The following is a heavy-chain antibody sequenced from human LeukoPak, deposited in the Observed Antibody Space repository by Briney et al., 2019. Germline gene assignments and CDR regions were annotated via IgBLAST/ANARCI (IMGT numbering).Heavy chain of an antibody. CDR3: ARGQLTDPRIDY. Sequence: GGSLRLSCAASGFTFSDYSINWVRQAPGKGLEWVSYISKSGSTIYYADSVKGRFTISRDNAKNSLYLQMNSLRAEDTAVYYCARGQLTDPRIDYWGQGTLVTVSS. CDR2: ISKSGSTI. D-gene: IGHD6-13*01. CDR1: GFTFSDYS. J-gene: IGHJ4*02. V-gene: IGHV3-48*04.